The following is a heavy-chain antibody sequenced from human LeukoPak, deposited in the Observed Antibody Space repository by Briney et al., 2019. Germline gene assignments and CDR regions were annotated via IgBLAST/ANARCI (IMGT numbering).Heavy chain of an antibody. J-gene: IGHJ4*02. CDR3: AKVSGAWIYYYDSSGYYPDY. CDR1: GFTFSSYG. Sequence: PGRSLRLSCAASGFTFSSYGMHWVRQAPGKGLEWVAVISYDGSNKYYADSVKGRFTISRDNSKNTLYLQMNSLRAEDTAVYYCAKVSGAWIYYYDSSGYYPDYWGQGTLVTVSS. D-gene: IGHD3-22*01. CDR2: ISYDGSNK. V-gene: IGHV3-30*18.